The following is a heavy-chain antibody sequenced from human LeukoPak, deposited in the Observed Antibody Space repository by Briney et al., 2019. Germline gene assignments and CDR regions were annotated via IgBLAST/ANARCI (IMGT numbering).Heavy chain of an antibody. J-gene: IGHJ6*02. CDR1: GFTISSYG. CDR2: ISGSAGDT. Sequence: QPGGSLRLSCAGSGFTISSYGMSWVRQGPGKGLEWVSAISGSAGDTYYADSVKGRFTISRDNSKNTLYMQMNSLGAEDTAVYCCAKRAPMVRGRTDYQYGMDVWGQGTTVTVSS. V-gene: IGHV3-23*01. D-gene: IGHD3-10*01. CDR3: AKRAPMVRGRTDYQYGMDV.